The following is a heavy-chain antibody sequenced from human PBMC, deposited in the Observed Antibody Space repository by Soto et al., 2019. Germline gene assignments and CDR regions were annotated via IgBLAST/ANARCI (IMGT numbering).Heavy chain of an antibody. J-gene: IGHJ6*02. V-gene: IGHV1-69*12. CDR2: IIPIFGTE. D-gene: IGHD1-1*01. Sequence: QVQLVQSGAEVKKPGSSVKVSCKASGDTFSSYAISWLRQAPGQGLEWMGGIIPIFGTENYAQKFQGRVTITADESTSTAYMELSSLRSEDTAVYYCARYNWNLLYYNGMDVWGQGTTVTVSS. CDR1: GDTFSSYA. CDR3: ARYNWNLLYYNGMDV.